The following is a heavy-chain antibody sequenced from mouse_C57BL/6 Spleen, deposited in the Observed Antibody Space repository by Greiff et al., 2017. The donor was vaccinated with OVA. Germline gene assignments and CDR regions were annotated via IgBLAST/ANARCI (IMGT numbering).Heavy chain of an antibody. J-gene: IGHJ2*01. CDR1: GYTFTDYN. CDR3: ARWYYDYAFDY. V-gene: IGHV1-22*01. D-gene: IGHD2-4*01. CDR2: INPNNGGT. Sequence: DVQLQESGPELVKPGASVKMSCKASGYTFTDYNMHWVKQSHGKSLEWIGYINPNNGGTSYNQKFKGKATLTVNKSSSTAYMELRSLTSEDSAVYYCARWYYDYAFDYWGQGTTLTVSS.